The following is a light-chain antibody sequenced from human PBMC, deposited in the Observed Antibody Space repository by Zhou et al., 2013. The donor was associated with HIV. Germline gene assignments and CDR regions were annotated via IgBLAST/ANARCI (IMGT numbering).Light chain of an antibody. V-gene: IGKV1-5*03. CDR2: KAS. J-gene: IGKJ4*01. CDR1: QSISSW. Sequence: DIQMTQSPSTLSASVGDRVTITCRASQSISSWLAWYQQKPGKAPKLLIYKASSLESGSHQGSAAVDLGQNSLSPSAACSLMILQTYYCQQCNSYPLTFGGGTKVEIK. CDR3: QQCNSYPLT.